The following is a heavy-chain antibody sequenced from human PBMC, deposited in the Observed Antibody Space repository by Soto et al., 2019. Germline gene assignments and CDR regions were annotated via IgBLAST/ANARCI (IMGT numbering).Heavy chain of an antibody. CDR1: GYTFTRYG. Sequence: QVELVQPGAEVKKSGVSVKVSCKASGYTFTRYGISWVRQAPGQGLEWIGWINTYNGDTTYAQKLQGRVTMTTDTSTSTAYMELRSLRSDDTAVYYCARDEYGGDSGYAMDVWGQGTTVTVSS. J-gene: IGHJ6*02. CDR2: INTYNGDT. CDR3: ARDEYGGDSGYAMDV. V-gene: IGHV1-18*01. D-gene: IGHD2-21*02.